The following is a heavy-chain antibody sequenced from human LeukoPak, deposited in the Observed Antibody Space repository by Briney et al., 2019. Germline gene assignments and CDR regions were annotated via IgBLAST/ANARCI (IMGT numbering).Heavy chain of an antibody. Sequence: ASVMVSCKASGYTFTSYYMHWVRQAPGQELEGMGWINPNSGGTTNAQKVQGRVTMTRDTSISTAYMALSRLRSADTAGYYCERDSGLGYCSSTSCYGPYYYGMDVWGQGTTVTVSS. V-gene: IGHV1-2*02. CDR2: INPNSGGT. CDR3: ERDSGLGYCSSTSCYGPYYYGMDV. J-gene: IGHJ6*02. D-gene: IGHD2-2*01. CDR1: GYTFTSYY.